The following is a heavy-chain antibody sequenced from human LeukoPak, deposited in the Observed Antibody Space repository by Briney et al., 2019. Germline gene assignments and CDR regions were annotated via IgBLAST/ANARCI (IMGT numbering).Heavy chain of an antibody. D-gene: IGHD3-22*01. CDR3: ARGLFNYDSSGLNY. J-gene: IGHJ4*02. CDR2: IWYDGSNK. V-gene: IGHV3-33*08. Sequence: GGSLRLSCAASGFTFSSYGMHWVRQAPGKGLEWVTNIWYDGSNKYYADSVKGRFTFSRDNSKNTLYLQMNSLRAEDTAVYYCARGLFNYDSSGLNYWGQGTLVTVSS. CDR1: GFTFSSYG.